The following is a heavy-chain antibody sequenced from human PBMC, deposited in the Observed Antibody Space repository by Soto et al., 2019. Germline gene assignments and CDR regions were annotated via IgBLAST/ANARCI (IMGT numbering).Heavy chain of an antibody. CDR3: ARDLLGYDYVWGSYRTNWFDP. D-gene: IGHD3-16*02. Sequence: SSVKVSCKASGYTFTSYGISWVRQAPGKGLEWMGWISAYNGNTNYAQKLQGRVTMTTDTSTSTAYMELRSLRSDDTAVYYCARDLLGYDYVWGSYRTNWFDPWGQGTTVTVSS. J-gene: IGHJ5*02. CDR1: GYTFTSYG. V-gene: IGHV1-18*01. CDR2: ISAYNGNT.